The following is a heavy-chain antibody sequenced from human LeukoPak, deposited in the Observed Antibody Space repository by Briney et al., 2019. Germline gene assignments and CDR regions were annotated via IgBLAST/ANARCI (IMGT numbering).Heavy chain of an antibody. CDR1: GGSLNSHY. CDR3: VRRDTGWNYFDY. Sequence: PSETLSLTCAVSGGSLNSHYWGWIRQPPGKGLQWIGGIYYTGKNNYNPSLKSRVTISLDTSKDHLSLNLTSVVAADTAIYYCVRRDTGWNYFDYWGQGILVTVSS. J-gene: IGHJ4*02. V-gene: IGHV4-59*08. D-gene: IGHD6-19*01. CDR2: IYYTGKN.